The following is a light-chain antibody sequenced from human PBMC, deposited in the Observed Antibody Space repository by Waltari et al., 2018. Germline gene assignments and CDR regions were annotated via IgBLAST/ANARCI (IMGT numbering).Light chain of an antibody. J-gene: IGKJ5*01. CDR1: QGVRSW. Sequence: IQMTQSPSSVSASVGDRVTITCRASQGVRSWLAWYQQKPGKAPKLLIYAASSLQSGVPSRFSGSESGTDFTLTISSLQPEDFATYYCQQANSFPITFGQGTRLEIK. CDR2: AAS. CDR3: QQANSFPIT. V-gene: IGKV1-12*01.